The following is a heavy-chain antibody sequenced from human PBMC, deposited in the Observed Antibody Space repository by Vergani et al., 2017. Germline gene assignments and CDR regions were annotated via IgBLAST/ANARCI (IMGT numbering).Heavy chain of an antibody. CDR1: GGSISSYY. CDR2: SYYSGST. D-gene: IGHD3-3*01. V-gene: IGHV4-59*01. J-gene: IGHJ4*02. CDR3: ARTNYDFWSGSSGYFDY. Sequence: QVQLQESGPGLVKPSETLSLTCTVSGGSISSYYWSWIRQPPGKGLEWIGYSYYSGSTNYNPSLKSRVTISVDTSKNQFSLKLSSVTAAETAVYYCARTNYDFWSGSSGYFDYWGQGTLVTVSS.